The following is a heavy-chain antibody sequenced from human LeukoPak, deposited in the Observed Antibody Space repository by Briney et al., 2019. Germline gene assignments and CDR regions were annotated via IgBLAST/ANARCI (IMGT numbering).Heavy chain of an antibody. Sequence: PGGSLRLSCSASGFIFRNYWMHWVRQAPGKGPVWVSRINNDGKLVTYADSVKGRFTISRDSAKDTVFLQMNSPRVEDTALYYCVRGLGDVWGKGTLVTVSS. CDR3: VRGLGDV. CDR2: INNDGKLV. CDR1: GFIFRNYW. D-gene: IGHD4-11*01. V-gene: IGHV3-74*01. J-gene: IGHJ6*04.